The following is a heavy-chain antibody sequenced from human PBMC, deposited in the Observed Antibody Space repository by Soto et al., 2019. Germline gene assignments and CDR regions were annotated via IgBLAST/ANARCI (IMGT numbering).Heavy chain of an antibody. CDR2: VYWNCDK. Sequence: ASGPKRVQQTDALTLTGGFGWFSLSNSVVGVGWIRHPPGNALEWLALVYWNCDKRYSPCLKSGLSITEDASRNQVVLTMTDMDPVDTATYYCPHRGGASVCRNYFGYLGKRAMGLVCS. CDR1: WFSLSNSVVG. V-gene: IGHV2-5*01. J-gene: IGHJ4*02. CDR3: PHRGGASVCRNYFGY. D-gene: IGHD3-16*01.